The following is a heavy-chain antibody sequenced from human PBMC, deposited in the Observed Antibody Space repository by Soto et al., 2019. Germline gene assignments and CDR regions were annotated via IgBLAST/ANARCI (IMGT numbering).Heavy chain of an antibody. V-gene: IGHV1-18*01. Sequence: QVQLVQSGGEVKKPGASVKVSCKASGYTFTSHGFSWVRQAPGQGLEWMGWISTYNGKTDYAEKFQGRVTMTADTRTNTGYMELRSLRSDDTAVYYCARLLTEGVTYREDAFDICGQGTKVTVSS. CDR2: ISTYNGKT. CDR3: ARLLTEGVTYREDAFDI. CDR1: GYTFTSHG. J-gene: IGHJ3*02. D-gene: IGHD3-16*02.